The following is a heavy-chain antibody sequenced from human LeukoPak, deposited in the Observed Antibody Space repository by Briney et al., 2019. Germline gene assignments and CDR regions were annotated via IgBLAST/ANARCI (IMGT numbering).Heavy chain of an antibody. CDR1: GFTFRSYA. J-gene: IGHJ4*02. Sequence: PGGSLRLSCAASGFTFRSYAMHWVRQVPGKGLEWVAVISYDGSNKYYADSVKGRFTISRDNSKNTVYLQMNSLRAEDTAVYNCARDPRIAVAGNYYFGYWGQGTLVTVSS. V-gene: IGHV3-30-3*01. CDR3: ARDPRIAVAGNYYFGY. CDR2: ISYDGSNK. D-gene: IGHD6-19*01.